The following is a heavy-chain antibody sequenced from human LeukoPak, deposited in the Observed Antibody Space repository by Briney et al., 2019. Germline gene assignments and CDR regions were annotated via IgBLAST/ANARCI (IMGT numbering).Heavy chain of an antibody. CDR2: IKQDGSEK. D-gene: IGHD6-19*01. J-gene: IGHJ6*03. V-gene: IGHV3-7*01. CDR3: ARDYQWLVLYYYYYMDV. Sequence: PGGSLRLSCAASGFTFSSYWVSWVRQAPGKGLEWVANIKQDGSEKYYVDSVKGRFTISRDNAKNSLYLQMNSLRAEDTAVYYCARDYQWLVLYYYYYMDVWGKGTTVTISS. CDR1: GFTFSSYW.